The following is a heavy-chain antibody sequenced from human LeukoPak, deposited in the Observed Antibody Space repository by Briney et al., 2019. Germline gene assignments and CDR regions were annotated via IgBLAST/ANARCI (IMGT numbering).Heavy chain of an antibody. D-gene: IGHD3-10*01. CDR1: EFTFSSYS. CDR3: ARVTYGSGTYGAFDY. CDR2: ISSSSSTI. V-gene: IGHV3-48*01. J-gene: IGHJ4*02. Sequence: GGSLRLSCAASEFTFSSYSMNWVRQAPGKGLEWVSYISSSSSTIYYADSVKGRFTISRDNSKNTLYLQMNSLRAEDTAVYYCARVTYGSGTYGAFDYWGQGTLVTVSS.